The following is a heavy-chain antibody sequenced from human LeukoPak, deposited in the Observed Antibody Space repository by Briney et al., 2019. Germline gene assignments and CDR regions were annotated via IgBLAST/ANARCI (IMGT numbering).Heavy chain of an antibody. CDR1: GGSISRGSYY. CDR3: ARVPATVNTAAGAPFDY. CDR2: LYTSGST. Sequence: SETLSLTCTVSGGSISRGSYYWSWIRQPAGKGLEWIGRLYTSGSTNYKPSLKSRVTISVDTSKNQFSLKLSSVTAADTAVYYCARVPATVNTAAGAPFDYWGQGTLVTVSS. D-gene: IGHD2-2*01. V-gene: IGHV4-61*02. J-gene: IGHJ4*02.